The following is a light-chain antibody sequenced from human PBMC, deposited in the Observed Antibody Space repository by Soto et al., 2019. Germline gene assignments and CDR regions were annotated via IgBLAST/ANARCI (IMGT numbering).Light chain of an antibody. CDR1: SSDVWSYNL. V-gene: IGLV2-23*03. CDR2: EGS. J-gene: IGLJ1*01. CDR3: CSYAGSSTFLYV. Sequence: SALTQPASVSGSPGHSITISCPGTSSDVWSYNLVSWYQTHPGKGPKLMIYEGSKRPSGVSNRFSGSKSGNTASLTISGLQAEDEADYYCCSYAGSSTFLYVFGTGTKVTVL.